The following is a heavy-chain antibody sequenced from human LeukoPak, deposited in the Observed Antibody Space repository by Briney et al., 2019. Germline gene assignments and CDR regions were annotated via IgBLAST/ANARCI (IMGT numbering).Heavy chain of an antibody. D-gene: IGHD3-10*01. V-gene: IGHV4-30-2*01. J-gene: IGHJ4*02. CDR1: GGSISSGGYS. CDR3: ARVPMVRGVIFDY. CDR2: IYHSGST. Sequence: SETLSLTCAVSGGSISSGGYSWSWIRQPPGKGLEWIGYIYHSGSTYYNPSLKSRVTISVDTSKNQFSLKLSSVTAADTAVYYCARVPMVRGVIFDYWGQGTLVTVSS.